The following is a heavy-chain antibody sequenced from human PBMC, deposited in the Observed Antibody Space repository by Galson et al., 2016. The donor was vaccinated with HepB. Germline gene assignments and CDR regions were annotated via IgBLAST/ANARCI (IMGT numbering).Heavy chain of an antibody. V-gene: IGHV6-1*01. CDR1: GDSVSSNNAG. CDR2: AYYWSKWYY. D-gene: IGHD2-2*01. J-gene: IGHJ6*03. CDR3: AREPPVVSPTYYYYMDV. Sequence: CAISGDSVSSNNAGWNWIRQSPSRGLEWLGKAYYWSKWYYDYSVSLKGRITISPDTSKNQFSLHLNSVTPEDTAVYYCAREPPVVSPTYYYYMDVCGEGTTVTVSS.